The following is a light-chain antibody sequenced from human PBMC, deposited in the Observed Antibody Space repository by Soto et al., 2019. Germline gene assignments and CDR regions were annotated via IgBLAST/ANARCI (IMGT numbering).Light chain of an antibody. Sequence: QSVLTQPPSVSGSPGQSVTISCTVTSSDVGDYEHVSWYQQAPGTAPKLIIFDVTNRPSGVPDRFSGSKSGNTPSLTIFGLQAEDEADYYCSLYTSSSTWVFGGGTQRTVL. CDR3: SLYTSSSTWV. CDR2: DVT. CDR1: SSDVGDYEH. J-gene: IGLJ3*02. V-gene: IGLV2-18*01.